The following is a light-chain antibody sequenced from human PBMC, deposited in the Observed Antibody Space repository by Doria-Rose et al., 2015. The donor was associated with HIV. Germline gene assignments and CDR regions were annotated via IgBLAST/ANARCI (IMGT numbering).Light chain of an antibody. J-gene: IGKJ5*01. Sequence: QSPGTLSLSPGERATLSCRASQRVKSSYLAWYQQKPGQAPRLLIYDASTRATGITDRFSGSGSGTDFTLTISRLGPEDVAVYYCQQYGTSRGTFGQGTRLEIK. CDR3: QQYGTSRGT. CDR2: DAS. CDR1: QRVKSSY. V-gene: IGKV3-20*01.